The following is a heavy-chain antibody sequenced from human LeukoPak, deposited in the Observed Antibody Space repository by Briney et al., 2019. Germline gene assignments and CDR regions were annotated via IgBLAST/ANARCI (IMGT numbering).Heavy chain of an antibody. CDR3: AQYYDFWSGLYYMDV. Sequence: SVKVSCKASGGTFSSYAISWVRQAPGQGLEWMGGIIPIFGTANYAQKFQGRVTITADESTSTAYMELSSLRSGDTAVYYCAQYYDFWSGLYYMDVWGKGTTVTVSS. CDR2: IIPIFGTA. J-gene: IGHJ6*03. D-gene: IGHD3-3*01. V-gene: IGHV1-69*13. CDR1: GGTFSSYA.